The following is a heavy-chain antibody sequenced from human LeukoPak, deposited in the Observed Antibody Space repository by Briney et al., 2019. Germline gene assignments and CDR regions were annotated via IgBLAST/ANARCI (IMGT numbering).Heavy chain of an antibody. CDR1: GFTFSDYW. Sequence: GGSLRLSCAASGFTFSDYWMSWVRQAPGKGLEWVANINQEGSEKYYEDSVKGRFTISRDNAKNSPYLQMNSLRVEDTAVYYCARDRVWTVLYWGQGTLVTVSS. V-gene: IGHV3-7*01. CDR3: ARDRVWTVLY. J-gene: IGHJ4*02. D-gene: IGHD6-13*01. CDR2: INQEGSEK.